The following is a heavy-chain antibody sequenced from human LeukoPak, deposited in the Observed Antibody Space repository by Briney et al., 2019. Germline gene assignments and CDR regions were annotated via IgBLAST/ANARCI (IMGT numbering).Heavy chain of an antibody. V-gene: IGHV3-11*04. CDR3: ARVKSGYIKPGFDY. CDR2: ISSSGGTI. D-gene: IGHD5-12*01. J-gene: IGHJ4*02. Sequence: GGSLRLSCAASGFTFSDYYMSWIRQAPGKGLEWLSYISSSGGTIYYADSVKGRFTISRDNAKNSLYLQMNSLRAEDTAVYYCARVKSGYIKPGFDYWGQGTLVTVSS. CDR1: GFTFSDYY.